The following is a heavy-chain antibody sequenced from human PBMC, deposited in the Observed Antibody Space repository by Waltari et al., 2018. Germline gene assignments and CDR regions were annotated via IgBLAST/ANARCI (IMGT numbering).Heavy chain of an antibody. CDR2: ISGSGGSR. CDR3: AKDLMAVAGYYFDY. Sequence: EVQLVESGGGLVQPGGSLRLSCAASGFTFSSYAMSWVRQAPGEGVEWVSAISGSGGSRYYADSVKGWFTISRDNSKNTLYLQMNSLRAEDTAVYYCAKDLMAVAGYYFDYWGQGTLVTVSS. D-gene: IGHD6-19*01. CDR1: GFTFSSYA. V-gene: IGHV3-23*04. J-gene: IGHJ4*02.